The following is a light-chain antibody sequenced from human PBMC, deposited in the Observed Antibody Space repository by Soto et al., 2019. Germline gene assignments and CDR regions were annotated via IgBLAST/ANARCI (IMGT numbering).Light chain of an antibody. CDR1: QSISSY. CDR2: AAS. V-gene: IGKV1-39*01. CDR3: QQSYSTPPFT. Sequence: DIQMTQSPSSLSASVGDRVSITCRASQSISSYLNWYQQKPGKAPKLLIYAASSLQSGVPSRFSGSGSETDITLTISSLQPEDFATYYCQQSYSTPPFTFGPGTKVDIK. J-gene: IGKJ3*01.